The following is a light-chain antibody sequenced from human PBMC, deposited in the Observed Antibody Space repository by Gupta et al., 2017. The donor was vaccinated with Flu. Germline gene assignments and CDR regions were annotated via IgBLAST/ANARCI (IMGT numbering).Light chain of an antibody. V-gene: IGKV1-39*01. Sequence: PASLSASAGDRVTISCRASQSIGSYLAWYQQKPGKAPKLLIYAASSRETGVPSRFSGSGSGTDFTLTISRLQPEDFALYYCQQSDSTPLTFGGGTKVEIK. CDR3: QQSDSTPLT. CDR1: QSIGSY. J-gene: IGKJ4*01. CDR2: AAS.